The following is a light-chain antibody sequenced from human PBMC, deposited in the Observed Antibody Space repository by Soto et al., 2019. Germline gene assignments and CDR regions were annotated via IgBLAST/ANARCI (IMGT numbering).Light chain of an antibody. V-gene: IGLV2-8*01. CDR2: DVN. CDR1: LSDFGGQDF. Sequence: QSALTQPPSASGSPGQSVTISCTGTLSDFGGQDFVSWYRQDPGKAPRLMIYDVNTRPSGVPDRFSGSTSGNTASLTVSGLQAEDEDNYYCSSYTGTNEIFGGGTKLTVL. J-gene: IGLJ2*01. CDR3: SSYTGTNEI.